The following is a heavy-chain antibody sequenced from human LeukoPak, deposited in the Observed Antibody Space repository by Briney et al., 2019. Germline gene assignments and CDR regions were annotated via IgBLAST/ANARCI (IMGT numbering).Heavy chain of an antibody. CDR2: ISRSGGST. J-gene: IGHJ4*02. D-gene: IGHD3-16*01. CDR3: ARDIRSFIVMITEPRKNLVDY. Sequence: PGGSLRLSCAASGFTFSSYAMSWVRQAPGKGLEWVSGISRSGGSTYYADSVKGRFTISRDNSKNTLYLQMNSLRVEDTAVYYCARDIRSFIVMITEPRKNLVDYWGQGTLVTVSS. V-gene: IGHV3-23*01. CDR1: GFTFSSYA.